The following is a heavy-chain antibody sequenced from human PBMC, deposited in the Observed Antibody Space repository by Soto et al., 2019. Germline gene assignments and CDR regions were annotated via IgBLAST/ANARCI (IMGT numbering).Heavy chain of an antibody. D-gene: IGHD4-17*01. CDR2: ISGSGDST. Sequence: ELQRLESGGGLVQPGGSLRLSCAASGFTFSSYAMSWVRQAPGKGLEWVSAISGSGDSTYYADSVKGRFTISRDNSKNTQYLQMNSLRAEDTAVYYCAKRTVGWYFDLWGRGTLVTVSS. V-gene: IGHV3-23*01. J-gene: IGHJ2*01. CDR3: AKRTVGWYFDL. CDR1: GFTFSSYA.